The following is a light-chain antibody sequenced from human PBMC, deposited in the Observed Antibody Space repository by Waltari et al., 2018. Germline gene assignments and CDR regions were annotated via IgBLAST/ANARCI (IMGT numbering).Light chain of an antibody. CDR1: QSIANY. CDR2: GAY. CDR3: QQGYSGHLT. Sequence: DIQMTQSPSSLAASVGDSVAITCRADQSIANYLSWYQQKPGQAPRLLIYGAYNLQAGVPSRFSGSGSGADFTLTISSLQREDFATYYCQQGYSGHLTFGQGTKVEIK. J-gene: IGKJ1*01. V-gene: IGKV1-39*01.